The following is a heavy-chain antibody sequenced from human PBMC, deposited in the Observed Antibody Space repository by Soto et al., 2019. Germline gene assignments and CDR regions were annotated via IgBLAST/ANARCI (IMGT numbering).Heavy chain of an antibody. CDR2: INPDNGNT. Sequence: ASVKVSCKPSGYTFTRYTMNWVRQAPGQRLEWMGWINPDNGNTKSSQKFQDRVIITRDTSESTAYMDLSSLRSEDTAVYYCARGIATGQLDPWGQGTLVTVYS. V-gene: IGHV1-3*01. CDR1: GYTFTRYT. J-gene: IGHJ5*02. D-gene: IGHD2-15*01. CDR3: ARGIATGQLDP.